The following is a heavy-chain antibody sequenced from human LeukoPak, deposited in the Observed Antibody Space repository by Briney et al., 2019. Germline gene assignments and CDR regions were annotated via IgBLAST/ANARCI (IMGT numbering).Heavy chain of an antibody. CDR2: IRYDGSNK. CDR3: AKDPRVPATKLGLYYYYYYYMDV. Sequence: GGSLRLSCAASGFTFSSYGMHWVRQAPGKGREWVAFIRYDGSNKYYADSVKGRFTISRDNSKNTLYLQMNSLRAEDTAVYYCAKDPRVPATKLGLYYYYYYYMDVWGKGTTVTVSS. V-gene: IGHV3-30*02. J-gene: IGHJ6*03. D-gene: IGHD2-2*01. CDR1: GFTFSSYG.